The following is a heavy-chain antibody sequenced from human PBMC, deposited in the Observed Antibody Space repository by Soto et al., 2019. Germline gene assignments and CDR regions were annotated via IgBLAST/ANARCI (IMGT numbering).Heavy chain of an antibody. Sequence: QVQLVQSGAEVKKPGSSVKVSCKASGGTFSSYAISWVRQAPGQGLEWMGGIIPIFGTANYAQKFQGRVTITADESTNTAYMELSSLRSEDTAVYYCTYPREILLPFGEFGYWGQGTLVTVSS. J-gene: IGHJ4*02. CDR1: GGTFSSYA. D-gene: IGHD3-10*01. V-gene: IGHV1-69*01. CDR3: TYPREILLPFGEFGY. CDR2: IIPIFGTA.